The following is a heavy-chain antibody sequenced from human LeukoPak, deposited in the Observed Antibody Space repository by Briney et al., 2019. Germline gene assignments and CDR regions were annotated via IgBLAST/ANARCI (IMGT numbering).Heavy chain of an antibody. J-gene: IGHJ6*03. CDR3: ARDSAPWSGHYMDV. CDR2: IYTSGST. Sequence: KPSETLSLTCTVSGGSISTYYWSWIRQTAGKGLEWIGRIYTSGSTTYNPSLKSRVTMSVDTSKNQFSLKLTSVTAADTAVYYCARDSAPWSGHYMDVWGKGTTVTVSS. D-gene: IGHD3-3*01. V-gene: IGHV4-4*07. CDR1: GGSISTYY.